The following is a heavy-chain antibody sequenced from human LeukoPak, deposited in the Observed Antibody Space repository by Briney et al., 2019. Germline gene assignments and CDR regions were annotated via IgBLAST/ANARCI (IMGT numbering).Heavy chain of an antibody. J-gene: IGHJ5*02. V-gene: IGHV3-30*02. CDR1: GFIFEDYG. CDR3: AKDYSKTSYYGSGTYYRPNWFDP. Sequence: GGSLRLSCAASGFIFEDYGMTWVRQAPGTGLEWVAFIRSDGSNKNYADSVKGRLTISRDNSKNTLYLQMNSLRPDDTAVYYCAKDYSKTSYYGSGTYYRPNWFDPWGQGTLVTVSS. CDR2: IRSDGSNK. D-gene: IGHD3-10*01.